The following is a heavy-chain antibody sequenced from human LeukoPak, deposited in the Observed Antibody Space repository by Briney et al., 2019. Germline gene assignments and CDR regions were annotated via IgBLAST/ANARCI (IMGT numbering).Heavy chain of an antibody. CDR3: ARDLPTYSSSWYYYYYGMDV. CDR1: GFTFSSYS. Sequence: PGGSLRLSCAASGFTFSSYSMNWVRQAPGKGLEWVSSISSSSSYIYYADSVKGRFTIYRDNAKNSLYLQMNSLRAEDTAVYYCARDLPTYSSSWYYYYYGMDVWGQGTTVTVSS. V-gene: IGHV3-21*01. J-gene: IGHJ6*02. D-gene: IGHD6-13*01. CDR2: ISSSSSYI.